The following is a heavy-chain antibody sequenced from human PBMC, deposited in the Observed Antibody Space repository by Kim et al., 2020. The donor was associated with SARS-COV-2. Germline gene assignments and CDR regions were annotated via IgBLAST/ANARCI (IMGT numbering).Heavy chain of an antibody. Sequence: YADAVKGRFTSARDNDKNSLYLKMNSLRAEDTAVYYCARDLGVGANAFDIWGQGTMVTVSS. J-gene: IGHJ3*02. D-gene: IGHD1-26*01. CDR3: ARDLGVGANAFDI. V-gene: IGHV3-21*01.